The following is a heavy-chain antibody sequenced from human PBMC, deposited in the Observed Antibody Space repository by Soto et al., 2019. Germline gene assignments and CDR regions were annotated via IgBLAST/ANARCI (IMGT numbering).Heavy chain of an antibody. CDR3: LYYCSRRAPEGFDP. CDR2: IYPGDSDT. V-gene: IGHV5-51*01. D-gene: IGHD3-22*01. Sequence: PGESLKISCKGSGYSFTSYWIGWVRQMPGKGLEWMGIIYPGDSDTRYSPSFQGQVTISADKSISTAYLQWSSLKASDTAADTALYYCSRRAPEGFDPWGQGTLVTVSS. J-gene: IGHJ5*02. CDR1: GYSFTSYW.